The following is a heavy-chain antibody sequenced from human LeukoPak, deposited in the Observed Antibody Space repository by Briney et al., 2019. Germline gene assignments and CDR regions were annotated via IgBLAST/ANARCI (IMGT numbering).Heavy chain of an antibody. D-gene: IGHD2-2*01. CDR3: ARDRGYCSSTSCYDYFDY. V-gene: IGHV3-7*01. J-gene: IGHJ4*02. Sequence: GGSLRLPCAASGFTFSSYWMSWVRPAPGKGLEGGANIKQDGSEKYYVDSVKGRFTISRDNAKNSLYLQVNSLRAEDTAVYYCARDRGYCSSTSCYDYFDYWGQGTLVTVSS. CDR2: IKQDGSEK. CDR1: GFTFSSYW.